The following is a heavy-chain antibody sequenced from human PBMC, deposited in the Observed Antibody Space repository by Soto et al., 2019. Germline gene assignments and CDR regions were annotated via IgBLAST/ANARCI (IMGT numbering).Heavy chain of an antibody. CDR2: ISGSGGST. CDR1: GFTFSSFA. CDR3: ASGPVPGWFDP. D-gene: IGHD2-15*01. V-gene: IGHV3-23*01. Sequence: SGGPLRLSWAASGFTFSSFAMSWVRQAPGKGLEWVSAISGSGGSTYYADSVKGRFTISRDNSKNTLYLQMNSLRAEDTAVYYCASGPVPGWFDPWGQGTLVTVSS. J-gene: IGHJ5*02.